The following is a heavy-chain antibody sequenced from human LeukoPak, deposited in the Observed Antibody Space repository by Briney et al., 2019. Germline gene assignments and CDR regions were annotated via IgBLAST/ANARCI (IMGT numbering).Heavy chain of an antibody. V-gene: IGHV4-4*07. D-gene: IGHD3-10*01. Sequence: PSETLSLTCDVSGGSTSRHYCSWIRLPAGKGLEWIGRVHTSGSPDYSPSLKSRVTMSVDTSKNQVSLRLSSMTAADTAVYFCARVSYNAGSFISGGWFDPWGQGIRVTVSS. CDR2: VHTSGSP. J-gene: IGHJ5*02. CDR1: GGSTSRHY. CDR3: ARVSYNAGSFISGGWFDP.